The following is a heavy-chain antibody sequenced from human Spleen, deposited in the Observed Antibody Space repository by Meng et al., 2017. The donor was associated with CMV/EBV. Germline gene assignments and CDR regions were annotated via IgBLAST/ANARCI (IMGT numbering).Heavy chain of an antibody. V-gene: IGHV3-7*01. CDR2: IKQDGSEK. J-gene: IGHJ4*02. Sequence: GGSLRLSCAASRFTFSNYWMTWVRQAPGKGLEWVANIKQDGSEKYYVDSVKGRFTVSRDNAKMYLQMNNLRAEDTAVYYCARDHPILHFDYWGQGALVTVS. CDR1: RFTFSNYW. CDR3: ARDHPILHFDY.